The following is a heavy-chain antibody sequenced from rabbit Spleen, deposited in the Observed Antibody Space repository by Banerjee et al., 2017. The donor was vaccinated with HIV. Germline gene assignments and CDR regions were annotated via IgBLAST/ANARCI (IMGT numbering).Heavy chain of an antibody. J-gene: IGHJ4*01. V-gene: IGHV1S45*01. CDR1: GLDFSSSYW. D-gene: IGHD4-2*01. CDR3: ARDPAGREDFNL. Sequence: QEQLEESGGDLVKPGASLTLTCKASGLDFSSSYWLCWVRQAPGKGLEWIACIDVSRSGSTHYASWAKGQFTVSKTSSTTVTLQMTSLTAADTATYFCARDPAGREDFNLWGQGTLVTVS. CDR2: IDVSRSGST.